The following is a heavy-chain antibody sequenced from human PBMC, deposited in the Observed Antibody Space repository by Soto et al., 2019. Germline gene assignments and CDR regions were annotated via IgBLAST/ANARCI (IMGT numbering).Heavy chain of an antibody. V-gene: IGHV3-33*01. D-gene: IGHD3-10*01. CDR3: ARGVGPYGSGFAGLDY. CDR1: GFTFSSYG. J-gene: IGHJ4*02. CDR2: IWYDGSNK. Sequence: QVQLVESGGGVVQPGRSLRLSCAASGFTFSSYGMHWVRQAPGKGLEWVAVIWYDGSNKYYADSVKGRFTISRDNSKNTLYLHMPSLRAEDTAVYYCARGVGPYGSGFAGLDYWGQGTLVTVSS.